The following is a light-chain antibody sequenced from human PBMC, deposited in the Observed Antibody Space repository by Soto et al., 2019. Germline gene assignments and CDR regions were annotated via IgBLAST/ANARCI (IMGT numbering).Light chain of an antibody. J-gene: IGLJ1*01. CDR1: TSDFNYYNS. CDR2: NVS. V-gene: IGLV2-14*03. Sequence: QSALTQPPSVSGSPGQSITISCTGTTSDFNYYNSVSWYQHHPGQAPKLMIYNVSNRPSGVSYRFSGSKSGNTASLTISGLQAEDEADYYCTSYTSSTTYFFGTGTKVTVL. CDR3: TSYTSSTTYF.